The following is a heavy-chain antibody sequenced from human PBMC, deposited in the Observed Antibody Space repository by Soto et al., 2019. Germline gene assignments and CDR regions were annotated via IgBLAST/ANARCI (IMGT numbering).Heavy chain of an antibody. J-gene: IGHJ4*02. CDR2: IDPSDSYT. D-gene: IGHD3-10*01. V-gene: IGHV5-10-1*01. CDR3: ARRYYYGSGSYYGFDY. Sequence: GESLKISCKGSGYSFTSYRISWVRQMPGKGLEWMGRIDPSDSYTNYSPSFQGHVTISADKSISTAYLQWSSLKASDTAMYYCARRYYYGSGSYYGFDYWGQGTLVTVSS. CDR1: GYSFTSYR.